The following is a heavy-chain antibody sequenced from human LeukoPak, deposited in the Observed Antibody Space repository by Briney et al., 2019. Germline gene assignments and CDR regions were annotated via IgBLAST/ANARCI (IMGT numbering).Heavy chain of an antibody. CDR1: GFTFSCYE. CDR2: ISSSGSTI. Sequence: GGSLRLSCGASGFTFSCYEMNWVRQAPGKGLEWVSYISSSGSTIYYADSVKGRFTISRDNAKNSLYLQMNSLRAEDTAVYYCARDDRDGYNWAWFDYWGQGTLVTVSS. J-gene: IGHJ4*02. V-gene: IGHV3-48*03. D-gene: IGHD5-24*01. CDR3: ARDDRDGYNWAWFDY.